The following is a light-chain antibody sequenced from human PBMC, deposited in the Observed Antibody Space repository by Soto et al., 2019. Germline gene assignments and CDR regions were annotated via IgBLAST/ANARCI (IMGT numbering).Light chain of an antibody. CDR1: SSDVAGYNY. CDR2: EVS. CDR3: NSYASSSTLYV. J-gene: IGLJ1*01. Sequence: QSVLTQPASVSGSPGQSITISCTGTSSDVAGYNYVSWYQQHPGKAPKLMIYEVSNRPSGVSNRFSGSKSGNTASLTISGLQAEDEADYYCNSYASSSTLYVFGTGTKVTVL. V-gene: IGLV2-14*01.